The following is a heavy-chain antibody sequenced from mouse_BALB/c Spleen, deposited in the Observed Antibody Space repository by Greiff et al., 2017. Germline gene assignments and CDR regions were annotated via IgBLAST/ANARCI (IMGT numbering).Heavy chain of an antibody. CDR2: ISYSGST. CDR3: ASGTGPVAY. D-gene: IGHD2-14*01. Sequence: EVKLMESGPGLVKPSQSLSLTCTVTGYSITSDYAWNWIRQFPGNKLEWMGYISYSGSTSYNPSLKSRISITRDTSKNQFFLQLNSVTTEDTATYYCASGTGPVAYWGQGTLVTVSA. V-gene: IGHV3-2*02. J-gene: IGHJ3*01. CDR1: GYSITSDYA.